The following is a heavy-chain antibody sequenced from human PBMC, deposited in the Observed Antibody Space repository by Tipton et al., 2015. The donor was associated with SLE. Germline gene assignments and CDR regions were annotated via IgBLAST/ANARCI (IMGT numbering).Heavy chain of an antibody. CDR2: VFSSGTT. V-gene: IGHV4-31*03. D-gene: IGHD4-23*01. Sequence: TLSLTCTVSSGSVSSGAYYWSWIRQHPGKGLEWIGYVFSSGTTYYNPSLQGRLSMSLDTSKNQLSLKLNSVTAADTAVYYCAIDYGGNHRAYDIWGQGTVVTVSS. CDR1: SGSVSSGAYY. J-gene: IGHJ3*02. CDR3: AIDYGGNHRAYDI.